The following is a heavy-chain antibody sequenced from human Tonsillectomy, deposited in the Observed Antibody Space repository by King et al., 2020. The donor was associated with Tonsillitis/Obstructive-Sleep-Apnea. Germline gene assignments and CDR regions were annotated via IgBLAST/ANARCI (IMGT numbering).Heavy chain of an antibody. Sequence: QLQESGPGLVKPSGTLSLSCAVSGGSISSSNWWSGVCQPPGRGLGWSVETYHSGSTHYNPSLKSRVTISVDKHKNQFSLKLSSVTAADTAVYYCATMTGAHMDVWGKGTTVTVSS. CDR2: TYHSGST. J-gene: IGHJ6*03. CDR1: GGSISSSNW. D-gene: IGHD3-9*01. V-gene: IGHV4-4*02. CDR3: ATMTGAHMDV.